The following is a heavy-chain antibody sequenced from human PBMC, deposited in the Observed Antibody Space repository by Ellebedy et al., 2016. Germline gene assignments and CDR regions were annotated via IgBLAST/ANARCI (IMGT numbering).Heavy chain of an antibody. Sequence: GESLKISCAASGFTFSSYAMSWVRQAPGKGLEWVSAISGSDGTTSYADSVKGRFTISRDNSKNTLYLQMNSLRAEDTAAYYCARPRIQLWVRGGMDVWGQGTTVTVSS. D-gene: IGHD5-18*01. CDR2: ISGSDGTT. V-gene: IGHV3-23*01. J-gene: IGHJ6*02. CDR1: GFTFSSYA. CDR3: ARPRIQLWVRGGMDV.